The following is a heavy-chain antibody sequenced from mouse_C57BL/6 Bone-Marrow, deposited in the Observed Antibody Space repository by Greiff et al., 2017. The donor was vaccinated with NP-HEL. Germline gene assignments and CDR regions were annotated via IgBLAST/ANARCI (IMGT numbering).Heavy chain of an antibody. CDR2: IYPRSGNT. D-gene: IGHD1-1*01. CDR3: ARWDYSITTVAATDY. Sequence: QVQLQQSGAELARPGASVKLSCKASGYTFTSYGISWVKQRTGQGLEWIGEIYPRSGNTYYNEKFKGKATLTADKSSSTAYMELRSLTSEDSAVYFCARWDYSITTVAATDYWGQGTTLTVSS. J-gene: IGHJ2*01. CDR1: GYTFTSYG. V-gene: IGHV1-81*01.